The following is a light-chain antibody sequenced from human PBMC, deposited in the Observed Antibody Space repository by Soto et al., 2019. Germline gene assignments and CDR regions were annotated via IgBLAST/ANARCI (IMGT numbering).Light chain of an antibody. V-gene: IGKV1-39*01. Sequence: DIQMTQSPSSLSASVGDRVTLTCRASQSISSYLNWHQQKPGKAPKLLIYAASSLQSGVPSRFSGSGSGTDFTLTITSLQPEDFATYYCQQSYSTPYTFGLGTKLEIK. CDR3: QQSYSTPYT. CDR2: AAS. CDR1: QSISSY. J-gene: IGKJ2*01.